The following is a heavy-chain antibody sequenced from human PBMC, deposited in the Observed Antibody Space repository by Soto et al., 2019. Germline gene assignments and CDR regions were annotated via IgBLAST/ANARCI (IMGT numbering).Heavy chain of an antibody. D-gene: IGHD4-17*01. CDR3: ASLQPLTYGDPFDY. J-gene: IGHJ4*02. CDR2: ISAYNGNT. V-gene: IGHV1-18*01. Sequence: ASVKVSCKASGYTFTSYGISWVRQAPGQGLEWMGWISAYNGNTNYAQKLQGRVTMTTDTSTSTAYMELRSLRSDDTAVYYCASLQPLTYGDPFDYWGQGTLVTVSS. CDR1: GYTFTSYG.